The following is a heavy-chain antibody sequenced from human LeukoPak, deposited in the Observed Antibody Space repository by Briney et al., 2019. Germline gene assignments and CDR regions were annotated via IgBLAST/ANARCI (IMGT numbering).Heavy chain of an antibody. V-gene: IGHV3-53*01. CDR3: ARSTVGWFDS. Sequence: GGSLRLSCAASGFTVSTHFMSWIRQAPGPGLEWVSVIYSDGSTYYPDSVKGRFTISRDNSKNTLHLQMDSLRAEDTAVYYCARSTVGWFDSWGQGTLVTVSS. J-gene: IGHJ5*01. CDR1: GFTVSTHF. D-gene: IGHD3-16*01. CDR2: IYSDGST.